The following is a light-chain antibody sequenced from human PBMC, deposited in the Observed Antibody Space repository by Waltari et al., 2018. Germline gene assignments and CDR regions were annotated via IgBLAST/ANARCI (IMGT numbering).Light chain of an antibody. CDR1: QGISSY. CDR3: QQYYSYPPT. CDR2: AAS. Sequence: AIRLTQSPSSLPASTGDRVTITCRASQGISSYLAWYQQKPGKAPKLLIYAASTVQSGVPSRFSGSGSGTDFTLTISCLQSEDFATYYCQQYYSYPPTFGGGTKVEIK. V-gene: IGKV1-8*01. J-gene: IGKJ4*01.